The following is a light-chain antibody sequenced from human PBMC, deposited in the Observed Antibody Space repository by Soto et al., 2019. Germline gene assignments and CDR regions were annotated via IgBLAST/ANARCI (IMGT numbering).Light chain of an antibody. CDR3: CSYAASSALWV. CDR1: NSDVGTYEL. J-gene: IGLJ3*02. Sequence: QSALTQPASVSGSPGQSITISGTGTNSDVGTYELVSWYQQHPGRAPKLMIYEGSKRPAGVSNRFSGSKSGDTASLTISGLQAEDEANYYCCSYAASSALWVFGGGTKLTVL. V-gene: IGLV2-23*01. CDR2: EGS.